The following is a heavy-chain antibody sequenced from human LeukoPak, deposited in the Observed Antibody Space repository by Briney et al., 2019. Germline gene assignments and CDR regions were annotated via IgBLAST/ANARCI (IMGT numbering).Heavy chain of an antibody. CDR3: ARDQQWLDPARHDFDY. V-gene: IGHV1-18*01. Sequence: ASVKVSCKASGYTFISYGFSWVRQAPGQGLEWMGWISAYNGNTNYAQKLQGRVTMTTDTSTSTAYMELRSLRSDDTAVYYCARDQQWLDPARHDFDYWGQGTLVTASS. J-gene: IGHJ4*02. D-gene: IGHD6-19*01. CDR1: GYTFISYG. CDR2: ISAYNGNT.